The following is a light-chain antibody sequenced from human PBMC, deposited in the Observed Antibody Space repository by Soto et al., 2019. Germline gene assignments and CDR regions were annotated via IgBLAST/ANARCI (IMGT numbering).Light chain of an antibody. CDR1: QSVSSTY. CDR2: GAS. V-gene: IGKV3-20*01. J-gene: IGKJ5*01. CDR3: QQYGSSPVT. Sequence: EIVLTQSPGTLSLSPGERATLSCRASQSVSSTYFAWYQQKPGHPPRLLIYGASSRATGIPDRFSGSGSGTDFTLTIHRLESEDFAVYSCQQYGSSPVTFGQGTRLDIK.